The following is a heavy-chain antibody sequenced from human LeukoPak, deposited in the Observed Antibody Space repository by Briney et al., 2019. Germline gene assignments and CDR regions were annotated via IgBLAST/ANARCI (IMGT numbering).Heavy chain of an antibody. CDR3: AKDESGYYYDSSGPGY. D-gene: IGHD3-22*01. J-gene: IGHJ4*02. Sequence: GGSLRLSCAASGFTFSSYAMSWVRQAPGKGLEWVSAISGSGGSTYYADSVKGRFTISRDNSKNTLYLQMNSLRAEDTAVYYCAKDESGYYYDSSGPGYWGQGTLVTVSS. CDR1: GFTFSSYA. CDR2: ISGSGGST. V-gene: IGHV3-23*01.